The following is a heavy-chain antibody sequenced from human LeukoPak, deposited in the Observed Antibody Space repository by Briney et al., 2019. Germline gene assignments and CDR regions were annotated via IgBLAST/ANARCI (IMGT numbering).Heavy chain of an antibody. Sequence: PGGSLRLSCAASGFTFSSYSMNWVRQAPGKGLEWVSSISSSSSYIYYADSVKGRFTISRDNAKNSLYLQMNSLRAEDTAFYYCARDRLSTTIKGLWSVTRKDDAFDIWGQGTMVTVSS. CDR3: ARDRLSTTIKGLWSVTRKDDAFDI. V-gene: IGHV3-21*01. J-gene: IGHJ3*02. CDR2: ISSSSSYI. CDR1: GFTFSSYS. D-gene: IGHD3-3*01.